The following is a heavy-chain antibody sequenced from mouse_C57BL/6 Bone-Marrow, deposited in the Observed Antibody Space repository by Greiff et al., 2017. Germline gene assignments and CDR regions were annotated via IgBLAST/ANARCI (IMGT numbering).Heavy chain of an antibody. CDR2: IYPGDGDT. CDR1: GYAFSSYW. V-gene: IGHV1-80*01. CDR3: ARCIFYYFDY. J-gene: IGHJ2*01. Sequence: QVQLKESGAELVKPGASVKLSCKASGYAFSSYWMNWVKQRPGKGLEWIGQIYPGDGDTNYNGKFKGKATLTADKSSSTAYLQLSSLTSEDSAVYFCARCIFYYFDYWGQGTTLTVSS.